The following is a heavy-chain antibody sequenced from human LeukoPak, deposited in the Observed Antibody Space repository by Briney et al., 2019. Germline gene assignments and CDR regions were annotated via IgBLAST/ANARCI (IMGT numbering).Heavy chain of an antibody. V-gene: IGHV3-23*01. CDR1: GFTFSSYA. J-gene: IGHJ4*02. CDR3: ARTSSSAAAGL. Sequence: TGGSLRLSCAASGFTFSSYAMSWVRQALGKGLEWVSAISGSGGSTYYADSVKGRFTISRDNSKNTLYLQMNSLRAEDTAVYYCARTSSSAAAGLWGQGTLVTVSS. D-gene: IGHD6-13*01. CDR2: ISGSGGST.